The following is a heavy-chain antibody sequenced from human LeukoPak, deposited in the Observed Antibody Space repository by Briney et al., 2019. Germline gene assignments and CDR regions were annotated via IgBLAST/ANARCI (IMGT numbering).Heavy chain of an antibody. CDR3: ARRLWFKDYYFDV. CDR2: IKQDGSEK. CDR1: GFTFSNNW. Sequence: TGGSLRVSCAASGFTFSNNWMSWVRQAPGKGLEWVANIKQDGSEKYYVDSVKGRFTISRDNAKNSLYLQMNSLRAEDTAAYYCARRLWFKDYYFDVWGRGTLVTVSS. V-gene: IGHV3-7*05. D-gene: IGHD2-21*01. J-gene: IGHJ2*01.